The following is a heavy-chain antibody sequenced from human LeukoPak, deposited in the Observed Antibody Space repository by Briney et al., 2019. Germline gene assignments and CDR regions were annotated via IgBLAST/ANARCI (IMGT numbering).Heavy chain of an antibody. CDR3: ARGSPYQLLLRRYGMDV. Sequence: PGGFLRLSCAASGFTFSSYAMHWVRQAPGKGLEWVAVISYDGSNKYYADSVKGRFTISRDNSKNTLYLQMNSLRAEDTAVYYCARGSPYQLLLRRYGMDVWGQGTTVTVSS. CDR2: ISYDGSNK. D-gene: IGHD2-2*01. J-gene: IGHJ6*02. V-gene: IGHV3-30*04. CDR1: GFTFSSYA.